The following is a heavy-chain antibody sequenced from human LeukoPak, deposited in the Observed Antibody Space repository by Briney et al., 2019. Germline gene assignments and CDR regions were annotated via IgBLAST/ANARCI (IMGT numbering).Heavy chain of an antibody. J-gene: IGHJ4*02. Sequence: ASVKVSCKVSGYTLTELSMHWVRQAPGKGLEWMGGFDPEDGETIYAQKFQGRVTMTEDTSTDTAYMELSSLRSEDTAVYYCATGGQGYYGSGGSRNFDYWGQGTLVTVSS. CDR3: ATGGQGYYGSGGSRNFDY. CDR1: GYTLTELS. CDR2: FDPEDGET. V-gene: IGHV1-24*01. D-gene: IGHD3-10*01.